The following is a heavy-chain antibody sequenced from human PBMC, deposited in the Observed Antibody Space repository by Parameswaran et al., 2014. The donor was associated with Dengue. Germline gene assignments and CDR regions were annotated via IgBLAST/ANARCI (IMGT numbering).Heavy chain of an antibody. CDR2: ISSSSSYT. Sequence: RWIRQPPGKGLEWVSYISSSSSYTNYADSVKGRFTISRDNAKNSLYLQMNSLRAEDTAVYYCARASRGWYDYTKLDRAPSTSSSLGRGNNDPRYGMDVWGQGTTVTVSS. D-gene: IGHD6-19*01. CDR3: ARASRGWYDYTKLDRAPSTSSSLGRGNNDPRYGMDV. J-gene: IGHJ6*02. V-gene: IGHV3-11*06.